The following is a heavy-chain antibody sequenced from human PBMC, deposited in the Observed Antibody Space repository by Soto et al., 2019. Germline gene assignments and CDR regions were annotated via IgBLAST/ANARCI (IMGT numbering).Heavy chain of an antibody. CDR2: ISYDGSNK. CDR1: GFTFSSYA. J-gene: IGHJ4*02. D-gene: IGHD2-8*01. V-gene: IGHV3-30-3*01. Sequence: QVQLVESGGGVVQPGRSLRLSCAASGFTFSSYAMHWVRQAPGKGLEWVAVISYDGSNKYYADSVKGRFTISRDNSKNTLYLQMNGLRAEDTAVYYCARAANAVCGDWGQGTLVTVSS. CDR3: ARAANAVCGD.